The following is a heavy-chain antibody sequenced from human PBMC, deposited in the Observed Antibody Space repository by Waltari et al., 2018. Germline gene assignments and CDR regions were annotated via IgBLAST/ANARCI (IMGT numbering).Heavy chain of an antibody. V-gene: IGHV1-69-2*01. CDR2: VDPEDGET. D-gene: IGHD6-19*01. CDR3: ATVREVAVAANWFDP. J-gene: IGHJ5*02. CDR1: GYTFTDSY. Sequence: EVQLVQSGAEVKKPGATVKISCKASGYTFTDSYMHWVQQAPGKGLEWMGRVDPEDGETIYAEKFQGRVTITADTSTDTAYMELSSLRSEDTAVYYCATVREVAVAANWFDPWGQGTLVTVSS.